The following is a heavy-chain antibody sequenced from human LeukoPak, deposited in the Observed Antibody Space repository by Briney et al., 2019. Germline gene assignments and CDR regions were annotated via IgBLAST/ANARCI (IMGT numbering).Heavy chain of an antibody. CDR2: IKEDGSEK. J-gene: IGHJ5*02. CDR1: GFTFSIYW. V-gene: IGHV3-7*01. Sequence: GGSLRLSSEASGFTFSIYWMSWVRQAPGKGLEWVANIKEDGSEKDYVDSVKGRFIISRDNVKNSLYLQMNSLRPEDTAMYYCARDRAVAGLFDPWGQGTLVTVSS. CDR3: ARDRAVAGLFDP. D-gene: IGHD6-19*01.